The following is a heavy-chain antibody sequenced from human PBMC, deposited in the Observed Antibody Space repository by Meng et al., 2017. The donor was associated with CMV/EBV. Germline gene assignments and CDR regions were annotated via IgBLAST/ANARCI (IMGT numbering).Heavy chain of an antibody. J-gene: IGHJ4*02. CDR1: GGSFSGYY. CDR3: ARGHYSPPVSRRWFGVDY. V-gene: IGHV4-34*01. CDR2: INHSGST. D-gene: IGHD3-10*01. Sequence: GSLRLSCAVYGGSFSGYYWSWIRQPPGKGLEWIGEINHSGSTNYNPSLKSRVTISVDTSKNPFSLKLSSVTAADTAVYYCARGHYSPPVSRRWFGVDYWGQGTLVTVSS.